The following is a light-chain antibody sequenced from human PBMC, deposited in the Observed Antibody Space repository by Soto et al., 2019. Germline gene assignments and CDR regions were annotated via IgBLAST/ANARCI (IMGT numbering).Light chain of an antibody. V-gene: IGKV3-20*01. Sequence: GLTHSPGTLSLSPWEIATLSCRASQTVSITYLTWYQQRPGQAPRLLIYGASTRAAGIPDRFSGSGSGTDFTLTITRLEPEDSAVYFCQQYTGPPTTFGQGTRLEI. J-gene: IGKJ5*01. CDR1: QTVSITY. CDR2: GAS. CDR3: QQYTGPPTT.